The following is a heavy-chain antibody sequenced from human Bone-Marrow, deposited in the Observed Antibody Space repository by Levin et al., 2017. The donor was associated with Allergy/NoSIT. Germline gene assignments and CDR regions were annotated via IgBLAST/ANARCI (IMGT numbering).Heavy chain of an antibody. CDR3: ARDSHYDFWSGPRDYYYMDV. Sequence: GESLKISCAASGFTFSSYWMHWVRQAPGKGLVWVSRINSDGSSTSYADSVKGRFTISRDNAKNTLYLQMNSLRAEDTAVYYCARDSHYDFWSGPRDYYYMDVWGKGTTVTVSS. V-gene: IGHV3-74*01. J-gene: IGHJ6*03. CDR1: GFTFSSYW. CDR2: INSDGSST. D-gene: IGHD3-3*01.